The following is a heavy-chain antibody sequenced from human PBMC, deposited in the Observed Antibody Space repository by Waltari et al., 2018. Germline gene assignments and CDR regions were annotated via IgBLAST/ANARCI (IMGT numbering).Heavy chain of an antibody. CDR1: GGSISSYY. D-gene: IGHD3-3*01. V-gene: IGHV4-4*07. Sequence: QVQLQESGPGLVKPSETLSLTCTVSGGSISSYYWSWIRQPAGKGLEWIGRIYTSGSTNYTPSLKSRGTMSVDTSKNQFSLKLSSVTAADTAVYYCASHPPYDFWSGSTLNWFDPWGQGTLVTVSS. CDR2: IYTSGST. CDR3: ASHPPYDFWSGSTLNWFDP. J-gene: IGHJ5*02.